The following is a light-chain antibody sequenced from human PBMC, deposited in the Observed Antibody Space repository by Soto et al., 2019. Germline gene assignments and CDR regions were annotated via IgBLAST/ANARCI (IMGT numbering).Light chain of an antibody. Sequence: LVTTQSPATLTLSPCETATLSCRASQSISIGLAWYQQKPGQPPRLLIYGASSRATGAPARFSGSGAGTEFTLTISSLQPDDVAAYYCQQHNYWPPTFGGGTKVDIK. J-gene: IGKJ4*01. V-gene: IGKV3D-15*01. CDR3: QQHNYWPPT. CDR1: QSISIG. CDR2: GAS.